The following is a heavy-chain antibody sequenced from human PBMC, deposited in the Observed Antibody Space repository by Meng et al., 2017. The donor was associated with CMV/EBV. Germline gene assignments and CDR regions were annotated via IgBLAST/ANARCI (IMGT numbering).Heavy chain of an antibody. CDR1: GYTFTSYD. D-gene: IGHD2-2*01. V-gene: IGHV1-8*03. J-gene: IGHJ6*02. Sequence: ASVKVSCKASGYTFTSYDINWVRQATGQGLECMGWMNPNSGNTGYAQKFQGRVTITRNTSISTAYMELSSLRSEDTAVYYCARGQGGQLLLQAYYYYGMDVWGQGTTVTVSS. CDR3: ARGQGGQLLLQAYYYYGMDV. CDR2: MNPNSGNT.